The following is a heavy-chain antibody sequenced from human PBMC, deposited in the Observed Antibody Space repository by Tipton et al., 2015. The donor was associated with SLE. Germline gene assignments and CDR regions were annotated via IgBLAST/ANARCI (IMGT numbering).Heavy chain of an antibody. Sequence: TLSLTCTVSGGSISSGSYYWSWIRQPAGKGLEWIGSIYYSGNTYYNPSLKSRVTISVDTSKNQFSLKLSSVTAADTAVYYCARQRGRWLLDAFDIWGQGTMVTVSS. J-gene: IGHJ3*02. D-gene: IGHD6-19*01. CDR3: ARQRGRWLLDAFDI. CDR2: IYYSGNT. V-gene: IGHV4-39*01. CDR1: GGSISSGSYY.